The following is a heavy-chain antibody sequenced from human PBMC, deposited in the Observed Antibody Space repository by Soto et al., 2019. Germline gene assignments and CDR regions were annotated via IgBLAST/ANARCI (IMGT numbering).Heavy chain of an antibody. CDR3: GRDPYYDSSGYLTTPYFEY. D-gene: IGHD3-22*01. CDR2: IKQDGSEK. J-gene: IGHJ4*02. V-gene: IGHV3-7*05. Sequence: GGSLRLSCAASGFTFSSYWMSWVRQAPGKGLEWGANIKQDGSEKYYVDSVKGRFTISRDNAKNSLYLQMNSLRAEDTAVYYCGRDPYYDSSGYLTTPYFEYWGQGTLVTVSS. CDR1: GFTFSSYW.